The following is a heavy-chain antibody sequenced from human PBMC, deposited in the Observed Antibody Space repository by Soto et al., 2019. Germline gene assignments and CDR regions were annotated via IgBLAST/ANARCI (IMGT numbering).Heavy chain of an antibody. V-gene: IGHV3-23*01. CDR2: ISGSGANT. CDR3: APDLGTSDYYPP. CDR1: GFTFSSYA. J-gene: IGHJ5*02. Sequence: EVQLLESGGGLVQPGGSLRLSCAASGFTFSSYAMSWVRQAPGKGLEWVSGISGSGANTYYADSVKGRFTIARDNSKNTLYLHMNSVRAEDTAVYYCAPDLGTSDYYPPWGQGTLVTVSS. D-gene: IGHD3-22*01.